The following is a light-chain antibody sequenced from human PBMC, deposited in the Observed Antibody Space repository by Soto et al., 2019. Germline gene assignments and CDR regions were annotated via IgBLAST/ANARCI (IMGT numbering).Light chain of an antibody. V-gene: IGLV1-40*01. Sequence: QSVLTQPPSVSGAPGQRVTISCTGSSSNIGAGYDVHWYQQLPGTAPKLLIYGNSNRPSGVPDRFSGSKSGPSASLAITGLQAEEDADYYCQSYDSSLSGFVFGTGTKLTVL. CDR3: QSYDSSLSGFV. CDR2: GNS. J-gene: IGLJ1*01. CDR1: SSNIGAGYD.